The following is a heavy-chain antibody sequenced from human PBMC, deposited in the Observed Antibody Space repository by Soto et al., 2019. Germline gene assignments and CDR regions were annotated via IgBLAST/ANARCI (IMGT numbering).Heavy chain of an antibody. V-gene: IGHV3-30*18. CDR1: GFTFSSYG. CDR3: AKDRYYYDSSGLIDY. CDR2: ISYDGSNK. Sequence: PGGSLRLSCAASGFTFSSYGMHWVRRAPGKGLEGVAVISYDGSNKYYADSVKGRFTISRDNSKNTLYLQMNSLRAEDTAVYYCAKDRYYYDSSGLIDYWGQGTLVTVSS. D-gene: IGHD3-22*01. J-gene: IGHJ4*02.